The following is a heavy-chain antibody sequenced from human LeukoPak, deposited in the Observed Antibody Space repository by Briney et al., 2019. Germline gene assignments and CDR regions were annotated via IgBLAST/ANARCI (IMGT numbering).Heavy chain of an antibody. CDR2: ISYDGSNK. V-gene: IGHV3-30-3*01. D-gene: IGHD2-2*01. CDR1: GFTFSSYA. J-gene: IGHJ4*02. CDR3: ARGAIVVVPAAVDY. Sequence: GSLRLSCAASGFTFSSYAMHWVRQAPGKGLEWVAVISYDGSNKYYADSVKGRFTISRDNSKNTLYLQMNSLRAEDTAVNYCARGAIVVVPAAVDYWGQGTLVTVSS.